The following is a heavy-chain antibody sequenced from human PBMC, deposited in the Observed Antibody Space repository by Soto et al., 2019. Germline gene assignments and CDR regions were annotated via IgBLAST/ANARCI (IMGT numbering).Heavy chain of an antibody. J-gene: IGHJ4*02. V-gene: IGHV4-59*01. D-gene: IGHD3-10*01. CDR2: IDYSGRT. CDR3: ARAIPGSYYKFDY. CDR1: GGSISGYY. Sequence: SETLSLTCTVSGGSISGYYWSWIRQPPGKGLEWIAYIDYSGRTNYNPFLQSRVTISVDTSKKQFSLKLSSVTAADTAVYYCARAIPGSYYKFDYWGQGALVTVSS.